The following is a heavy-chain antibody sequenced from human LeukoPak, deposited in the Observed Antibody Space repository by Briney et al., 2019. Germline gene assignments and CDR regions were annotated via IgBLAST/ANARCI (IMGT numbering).Heavy chain of an antibody. CDR2: IYYSGST. J-gene: IGHJ4*02. Sequence: PSETLSLTCIVSGGSISSYYWSWIRQPPGKGLEWIGYIYYSGSTNYNPSLKSRVTISVDTSKNQFSLKLSSVTAADTAVYYCARGSASYDILTGYYPLYYFDYWGQGTLVTVSS. D-gene: IGHD3-9*01. CDR3: ARGSASYDILTGYYPLYYFDY. V-gene: IGHV4-59*01. CDR1: GGSISSYY.